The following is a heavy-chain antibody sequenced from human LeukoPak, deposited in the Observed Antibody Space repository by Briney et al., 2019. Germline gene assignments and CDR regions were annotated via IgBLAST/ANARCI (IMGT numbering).Heavy chain of an antibody. CDR3: ARVWYCSGGNCYGGFDY. CDR2: ISYDGSNK. Sequence: GGSLRLSCAASGFTFSSYGMHWVRQAPGKGLEWVAVISYDGSNKYYADSVKGRFTISRDNAKNSLYLQMNSLRAEDTAVYYCARVWYCSGGNCYGGFDYWGQGTLVTVSS. V-gene: IGHV3-30*03. CDR1: GFTFSSYG. D-gene: IGHD2-15*01. J-gene: IGHJ4*02.